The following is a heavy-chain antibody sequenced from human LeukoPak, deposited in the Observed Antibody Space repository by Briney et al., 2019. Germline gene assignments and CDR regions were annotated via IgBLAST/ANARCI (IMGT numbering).Heavy chain of an antibody. CDR1: GFTFSSYG. CDR3: ARGRSRGRDYYYYMDV. J-gene: IGHJ6*03. D-gene: IGHD5-12*01. CDR2: IRYDGSNK. V-gene: IGHV3-30*02. Sequence: GGSLRLSCAASGFTFSSYGMHWVRQAPGKGLEWVAFIRYDGSNKYYADSVKGRFTISRDNSKNTLYLQMNSLRAEDTAVYYCARGRSRGRDYYYYMDVWGKGTTVTISS.